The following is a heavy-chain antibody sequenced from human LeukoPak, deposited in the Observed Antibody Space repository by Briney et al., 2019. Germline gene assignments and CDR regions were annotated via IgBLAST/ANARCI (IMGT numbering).Heavy chain of an antibody. Sequence: GGSLRHTCAASGFTFSNYAMSWVRQAPGKGLEWVSAISGSGGYTYYADSVKGRFTISRDNSENRLYMQMNSLRAEDTAVYYCAKTYFGGSGSYFYDYWGQGTLVTVSS. CDR2: ISGSGGYT. CDR3: AKTYFGGSGSYFYDY. V-gene: IGHV3-23*01. D-gene: IGHD3-10*01. J-gene: IGHJ4*02. CDR1: GFTFSNYA.